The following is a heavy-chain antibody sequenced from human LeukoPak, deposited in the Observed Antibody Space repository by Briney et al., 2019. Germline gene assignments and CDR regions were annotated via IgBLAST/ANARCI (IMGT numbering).Heavy chain of an antibody. CDR1: HVSISTYY. CDR2: IHYSGST. CDR3: ARDIYGSGHGWFDT. D-gene: IGHD3-10*01. Sequence: SETLSLTCTVSHVSISTYYWSWIRQPPGKGLEWMGYIHYSGSTNYNPSLKSRVTISVDTSKRQLSLMLRSVTAADTAVYYCARDIYGSGHGWFDTWGQGRLVTVSS. J-gene: IGHJ5*02. V-gene: IGHV4-59*01.